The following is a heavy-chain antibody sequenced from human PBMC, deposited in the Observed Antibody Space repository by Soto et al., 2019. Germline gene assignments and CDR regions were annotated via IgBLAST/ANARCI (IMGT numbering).Heavy chain of an antibody. CDR1: CGSFSGYY. D-gene: IGHD2-8*02. V-gene: IGHV4-34*01. CDR2: INHSGST. CDR3: ARDKITGLFDY. Sequence: SSETLSLTCAVYCGSFSGYYWTWIRQPPGTGLEWIGEINHSGSTNYNPSLKSRVTISVDTSKNQFSLKLTSVTAADTAVYYCARDKITGLFDYWGQGTLVTVS. J-gene: IGHJ4*02.